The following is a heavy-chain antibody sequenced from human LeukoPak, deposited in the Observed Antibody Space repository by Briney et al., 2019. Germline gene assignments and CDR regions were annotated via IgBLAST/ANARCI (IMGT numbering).Heavy chain of an antibody. CDR3: AREGGSGTYCSSTSCYALYY. D-gene: IGHD2-2*01. J-gene: IGHJ4*02. Sequence: ASVKASCKASGGTFSSYAISWVRQAPGQRLEWMGWINAGNGNTKYSQKFQGRVTITRDTSASTAYMELSSLRSEDTAVYYCAREGGSGTYCSSTSCYALYYWGQGTLVTVSS. CDR2: INAGNGNT. CDR1: GGTFSSYA. V-gene: IGHV1-3*01.